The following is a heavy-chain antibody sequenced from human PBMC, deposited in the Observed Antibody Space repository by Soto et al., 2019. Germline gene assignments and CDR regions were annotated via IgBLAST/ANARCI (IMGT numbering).Heavy chain of an antibody. D-gene: IGHD3-10*01. V-gene: IGHV4-4*07. J-gene: IGHJ6*02. CDR3: ARDHRYVWFGEHYYNYYCMDV. CDR2: IYTSGST. CDR1: GGSISSYY. Sequence: PSETLSLTCTVSGGSISSYYWSWIRQPAGKGLEWIGRIYTSGSTNYNPSLKSRVTMSVDTSKNQFSLKLSSVTAADTAVYYCARDHRYVWFGEHYYNYYCMDVWGQGTTVTVS.